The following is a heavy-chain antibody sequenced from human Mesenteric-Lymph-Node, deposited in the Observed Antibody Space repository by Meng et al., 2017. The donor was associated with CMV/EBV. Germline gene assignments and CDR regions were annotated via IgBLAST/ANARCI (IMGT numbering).Heavy chain of an antibody. D-gene: IGHD2-8*01. CDR1: GYTFTGYY. CDR2: INLNTGDT. Sequence: ASVKVSCKTSGYTFTGYYMHWVRQAPGQGLEWLGRINLNTGDTSYAQNFQGRVTMTRDTSIYMELSGLTSDDTAVYYCVRAAGYCTSFTCQGLLDPWGQGTLVTVSS. CDR3: VRAAGYCTSFTCQGLLDP. V-gene: IGHV1-2*06. J-gene: IGHJ5*02.